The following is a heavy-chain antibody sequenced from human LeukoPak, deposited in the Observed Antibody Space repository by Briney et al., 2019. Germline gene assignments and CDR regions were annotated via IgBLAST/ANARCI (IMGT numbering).Heavy chain of an antibody. CDR1: GFTFNSFW. Sequence: GGSLRLSCAASGFTFNSFWMHWVRQAPGKGLVWVSHINSDWSSTSYADSVKGRFTISRDNAKNTLYLQMNSLRAEDTAVYYCARGPNSQDYWGQGTLVTVSS. V-gene: IGHV3-74*01. CDR2: INSDWSST. D-gene: IGHD4-23*01. CDR3: ARGPNSQDY. J-gene: IGHJ4*02.